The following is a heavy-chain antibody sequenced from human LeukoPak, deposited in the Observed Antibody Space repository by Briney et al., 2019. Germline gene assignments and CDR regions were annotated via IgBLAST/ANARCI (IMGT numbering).Heavy chain of an antibody. J-gene: IGHJ4*02. CDR1: GGSISSSSYY. CDR2: IYYSGST. V-gene: IGHV4-39*07. CDR3: ARGEVEWLRRFDY. Sequence: SETLSLTCTVSGGSISSSSYYWGWIRQPPGKGLEWIGSIYYSGSTYYNPSLKSRVTISVDTSKNQFSLKLSSVTAADTAVYYCARGEVEWLRRFDYWGQGTLVTVSS. D-gene: IGHD3-3*01.